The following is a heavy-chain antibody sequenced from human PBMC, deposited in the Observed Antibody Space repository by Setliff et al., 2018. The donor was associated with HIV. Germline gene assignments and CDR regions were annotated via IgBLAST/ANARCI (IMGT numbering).Heavy chain of an antibody. D-gene: IGHD3-22*01. CDR2: LPHSGST. Sequence: SETLSLTCAVYGGSFSGYYWNWIRQPPGKGLEWIVSLPHSGSTFYNASLRSRVSTSVDTSKNQFSLKLSPVTAADTAVYYCARDNYDSRGYFFGYWGQGTLVTVSS. J-gene: IGHJ4*02. CDR3: ARDNYDSRGYFFGY. CDR1: GGSFSGYY. V-gene: IGHV4-34*01.